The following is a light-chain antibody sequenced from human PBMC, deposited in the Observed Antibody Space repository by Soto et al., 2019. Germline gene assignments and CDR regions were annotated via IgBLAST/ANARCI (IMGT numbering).Light chain of an antibody. CDR1: QSISSY. CDR3: QQTYSTPRT. V-gene: IGKV1-39*01. J-gene: IGKJ1*01. CDR2: AAS. Sequence: DIQMTQSPSSLSASVGDRVTLTCRASQSISSYLNWYQQEPGKAPKLLIYAASTLQRGVPSKYTGSGSGTDFTLTISSLQPEDFATYYCQQTYSTPRTFGQGTKVEIK.